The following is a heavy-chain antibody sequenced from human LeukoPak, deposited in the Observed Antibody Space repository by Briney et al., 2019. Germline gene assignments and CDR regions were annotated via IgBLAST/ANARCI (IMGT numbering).Heavy chain of an antibody. J-gene: IGHJ4*02. D-gene: IGHD1-14*01. CDR2: LYSDGDT. CDR3: ARGVEPLAANTLAY. Sequence: GGSLRLSCAASGFTVITNDMTWVRQAPGKGLEWVSVLYSDGDTKYADSVQGRFTISRDNSKNTLYLEMNSLSPNDTAVYYCARGVEPLAANTLAYWGQGTLVTVSS. CDR1: GFTVITND. V-gene: IGHV3-53*01.